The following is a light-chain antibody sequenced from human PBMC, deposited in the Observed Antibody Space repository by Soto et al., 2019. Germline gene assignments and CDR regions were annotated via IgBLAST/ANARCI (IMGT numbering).Light chain of an antibody. CDR1: QRVSSSY. CDR2: GAS. V-gene: IGKV3D-7*01. Sequence: PGERVTLSCRASQRVSSSYLTWNQQKPGQAPRLLIYGASARATGIPARFSGGGSGTDFTLTISSLQPEDFAVYYCQQDYNLPRTFGQGTRVEIK. J-gene: IGKJ1*01. CDR3: QQDYNLPRT.